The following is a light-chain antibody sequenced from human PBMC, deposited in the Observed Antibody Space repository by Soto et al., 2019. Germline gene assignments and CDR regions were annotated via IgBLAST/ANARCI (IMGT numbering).Light chain of an antibody. V-gene: IGLV1-47*01. CDR1: SSNIGVNY. CDR3: ATWDDSLSGMV. J-gene: IGLJ2*01. Sequence: QSVLTQPPSASGTPGQRVTISCSGSSSNIGVNYVYWYQQLPGTAPKVLIYTNNERPSGVPDRFSGSKSGTSASLAISGLRSEDEADYHCATWDDSLSGMVFGGGTQLTVL. CDR2: TNN.